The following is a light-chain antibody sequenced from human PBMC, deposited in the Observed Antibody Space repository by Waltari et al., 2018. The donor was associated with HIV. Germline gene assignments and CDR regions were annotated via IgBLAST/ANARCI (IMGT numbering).Light chain of an antibody. Sequence: QSALPHPAPGSGPPGRSITSPATGPSMVVGNLTLVPWYQQHPGKAPKLMIYEGSKRPSGVSNRFSGSKSGNTASLTISGLQAEDEADYYCCSYAGSSALVFGGGTKLTVL. CDR3: CSYAGSSALV. CDR2: EGS. V-gene: IGLV2-23*01. CDR1: SMVVGNLTL. J-gene: IGLJ3*02.